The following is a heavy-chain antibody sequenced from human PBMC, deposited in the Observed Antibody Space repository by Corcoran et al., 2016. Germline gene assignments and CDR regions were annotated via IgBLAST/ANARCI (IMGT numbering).Heavy chain of an antibody. CDR3: ARVKGTVTASYDYGMEV. CDR1: GGSFSGYY. D-gene: IGHD2-21*02. CDR2: INHSGST. Sequence: QVQLQQWGAGLLKPSETLSLTCAVYGGSFSGYYWSWIRQPPGKGLEWIGEINHSGSTNYNPSLKSRVTISVDTAKNQFSRKLSSVTAADTAGYYCARVKGTVTASYDYGMEVWGQGTTVTVSS. V-gene: IGHV4-34*01. J-gene: IGHJ6*02.